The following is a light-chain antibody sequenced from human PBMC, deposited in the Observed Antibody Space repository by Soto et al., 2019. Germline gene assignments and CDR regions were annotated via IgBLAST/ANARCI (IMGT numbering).Light chain of an antibody. CDR3: QQYSSYPWT. V-gene: IGKV1-5*01. J-gene: IGKJ1*01. Sequence: DIQMTQSPSTLSASVGDRVTITCRASQRISRWLAWYHQKPGKAPKLLIYDASSLESGVPSRFSGRGSGTQFTFTISSLQLDDFVTYYCQQYSSYPWTFGQGTKVEVK. CDR1: QRISRW. CDR2: DAS.